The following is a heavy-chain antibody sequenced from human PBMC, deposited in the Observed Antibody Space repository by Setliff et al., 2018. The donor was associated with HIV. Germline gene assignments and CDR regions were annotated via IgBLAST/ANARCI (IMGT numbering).Heavy chain of an antibody. D-gene: IGHD3-22*01. J-gene: IGHJ4*02. V-gene: IGHV1-69*05. Sequence: SVKVSCKASGGTFSSYAISWVRQAPGQGLEWMGGIIPIFGTANYAQKFQGRVTISTDDSTSTAYMELNSLRSEDTAVYYCARSPSSGYYGGLWGYWGQGTLVTVSS. CDR3: ARSPSSGYYGGLWGY. CDR1: GGTFSSYA. CDR2: IIPIFGTA.